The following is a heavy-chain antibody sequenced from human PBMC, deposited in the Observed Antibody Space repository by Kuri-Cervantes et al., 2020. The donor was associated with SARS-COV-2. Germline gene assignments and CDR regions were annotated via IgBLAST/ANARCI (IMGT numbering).Heavy chain of an antibody. CDR1: GVTISGYY. CDR2: ISSSRRTI. Sequence: GGSLRLSCATSGVTISGYYMNWIRQAPGKGLEWVSHISSSRRTIYYAELKNGRFIIVSANAKEFPLMLWYGLRAEDTAVYCCAGGYGSFPDY. CDR3: AGGYGSFPDY. V-gene: IGHV3-11*04. J-gene: IGHJ4*01. D-gene: IGHD6-19*01.